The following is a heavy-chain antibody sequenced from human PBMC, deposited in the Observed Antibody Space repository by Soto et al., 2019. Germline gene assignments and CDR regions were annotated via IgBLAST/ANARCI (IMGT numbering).Heavy chain of an antibody. CDR3: ARGSSRPLRPIDY. CDR1: GGSISSGGYY. CDR2: IYYSGST. D-gene: IGHD4-17*01. J-gene: IGHJ4*02. V-gene: IGHV4-31*03. Sequence: QVQLQESGPGLVKPSQTLSLTCTVSGGSISSGGYYWSWIRQHPGKGLEWLGYIYYSGSTYYNPSLESRVTISVDTSKNQFSLKLSSVTAADTAVYYGARGSSRPLRPIDYWGQGTLVTVSS.